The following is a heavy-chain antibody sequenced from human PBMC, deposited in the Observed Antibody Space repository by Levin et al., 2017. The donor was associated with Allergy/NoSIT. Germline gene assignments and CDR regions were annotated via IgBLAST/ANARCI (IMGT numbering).Heavy chain of an antibody. CDR1: GFTVGDYA. J-gene: IGHJ4*02. CDR3: TSAPQLLYAPPRNSFEY. Sequence: HTGGSLRLSCTASGFTVGDYAMSWFRQAPGKGLEWVCFIRSKAYGWTADYAASVKGRFTVSRDASKSIAYLQMNSLKTEDTAVYYCTSAPQLLYAPPRNSFEYWGQGTLVTVSS. V-gene: IGHV3-49*03. D-gene: IGHD2-2*02. CDR2: IRSKAYGWTA.